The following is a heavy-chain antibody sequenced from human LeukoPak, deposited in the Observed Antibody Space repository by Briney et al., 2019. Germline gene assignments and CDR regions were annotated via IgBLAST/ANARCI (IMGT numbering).Heavy chain of an antibody. J-gene: IGHJ4*02. Sequence: ASVKVSCKTSGYTFTGYYLRWVRQAPGQGLEWMGWINPNSGATNYAQKFQGRVTMTRDTSITTAYTELSRLRSDDTAVYYCARAHMTTVTLGDYWGQGTLVTVSS. CDR3: ARAHMTTVTLGDY. D-gene: IGHD4-11*01. V-gene: IGHV1-2*02. CDR1: GYTFTGYY. CDR2: INPNSGAT.